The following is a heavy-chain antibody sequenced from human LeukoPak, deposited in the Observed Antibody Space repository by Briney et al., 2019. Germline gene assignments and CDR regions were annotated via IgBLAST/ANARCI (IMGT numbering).Heavy chain of an antibody. J-gene: IGHJ4*02. D-gene: IGHD6-13*01. CDR2: IYYSGST. CDR1: GGSISSSSYY. CDR3: ARQVRSSSWYLGY. Sequence: SETLPLTCTVSGGSISSSSYYWGWIRQPPGKGLEWIGSIYYSGSTYYNPSLKSRVAISVDTSKNQFSLKLSSVTAADTAVYYCARQVRSSSWYLGYWGQGTLVTVSS. V-gene: IGHV4-39*01.